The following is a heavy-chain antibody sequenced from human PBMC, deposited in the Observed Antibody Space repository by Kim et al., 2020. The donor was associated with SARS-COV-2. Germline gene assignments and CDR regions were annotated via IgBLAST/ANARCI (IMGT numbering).Heavy chain of an antibody. D-gene: IGHD1-1*01. CDR1: GFTFISYA. J-gene: IGHJ4*02. V-gene: IGHV3-30*04. CDR3: ARGPWDGLGYYYFDY. CDR2: ISYDGSNK. Sequence: GGSLRLSCAASGFTFISYAMHWVRQAPGKGLEWVAVISYDGSNKYYADSVKGRFTISRDNSKNTLYLQMNSLRAEDTAVYYCARGPWDGLGYYYFDYWGQGTLVTVSS.